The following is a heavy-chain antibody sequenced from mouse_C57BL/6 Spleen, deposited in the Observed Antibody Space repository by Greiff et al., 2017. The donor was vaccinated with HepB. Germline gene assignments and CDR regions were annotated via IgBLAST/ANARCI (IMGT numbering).Heavy chain of an antibody. D-gene: IGHD1-1*01. CDR1: GYTFTDYY. Sequence: VQLQQSGPELVKPGASVKISCKASGYTFTDYYMNWVKQSHGKSLEWIGDINPNNGGTSYNQKFKGKATLTVDKSSSTAYMELRSLTSEDSAVYYCARDYGSSDGVFDYWGQGTTLTVSS. V-gene: IGHV1-26*01. J-gene: IGHJ2*01. CDR3: ARDYGSSDGVFDY. CDR2: INPNNGGT.